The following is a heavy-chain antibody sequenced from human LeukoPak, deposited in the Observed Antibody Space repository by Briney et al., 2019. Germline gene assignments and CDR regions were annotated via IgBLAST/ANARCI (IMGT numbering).Heavy chain of an antibody. Sequence: PGGSLRLSCAASGFTFVNAWMAWVRQAPGKGLEWVGRIKAKAHGGTTDYAAPVKGRFTISRDDSKNTLYLQMNSLKTEDTAVYYCTTDGVGIEGATFDYWGQGTLVTVSS. D-gene: IGHD1-26*01. CDR2: IKAKAHGGTT. J-gene: IGHJ4*02. CDR1: GFTFVNAW. CDR3: TTDGVGIEGATFDY. V-gene: IGHV3-15*01.